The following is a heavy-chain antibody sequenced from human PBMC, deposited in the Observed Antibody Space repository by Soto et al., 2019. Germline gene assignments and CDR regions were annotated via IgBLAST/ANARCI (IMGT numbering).Heavy chain of an antibody. CDR2: IKSKTDGGTT. CDR3: TTRIAVAGNNYYYYYMDV. V-gene: IGHV3-15*01. J-gene: IGHJ6*03. CDR1: GFTFSNAW. D-gene: IGHD6-19*01. Sequence: GGSLRLSCAASGFTFSNAWMSWVRQAPGKGLEWVGRIKSKTDGGTTDYAAPVKGRFTISRDDSKNTLYLQMNSLKTEDTAVYYCTTRIAVAGNNYYYYYMDVWGKGTTVTVSS.